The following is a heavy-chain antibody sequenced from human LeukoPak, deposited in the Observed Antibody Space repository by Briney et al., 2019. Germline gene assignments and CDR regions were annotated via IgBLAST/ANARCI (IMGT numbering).Heavy chain of an antibody. CDR2: IYTSGST. V-gene: IGHV4-4*09. CDR3: ARQGYYYDSSGYYYDH. Sequence: SETLSLTCTVSGGSISSYYWSWIRQPPGKGLEWIGYIYTSGSTNYNPSLKSRVTISVDTSKNQFSLKLSSVTAADTAVYYCARQGYYYDSSGYYYDHWGQGTLVTVSS. J-gene: IGHJ5*02. D-gene: IGHD3-22*01. CDR1: GGSISSYY.